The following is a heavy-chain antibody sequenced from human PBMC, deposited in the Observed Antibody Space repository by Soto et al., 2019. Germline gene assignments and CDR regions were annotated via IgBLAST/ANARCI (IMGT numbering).Heavy chain of an antibody. D-gene: IGHD1-26*01. CDR2: IYYSGST. CDR1: GGSISSYY. Sequence: SETLSLTCTVSGGSISSYYWGWIRQPPGKGLGWIAYIYYSGSTNYNPSLKSRVTISVATSKKLFSLRLTSVTAADTAVYYCARIGSGSFQDTFDIWGQGTMVTVSS. V-gene: IGHV4-59*01. J-gene: IGHJ3*02. CDR3: ARIGSGSFQDTFDI.